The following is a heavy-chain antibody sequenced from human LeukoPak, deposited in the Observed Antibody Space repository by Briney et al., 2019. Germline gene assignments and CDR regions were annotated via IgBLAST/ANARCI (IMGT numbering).Heavy chain of an antibody. D-gene: IGHD3-10*01. CDR2: MNPNSGNT. CDR1: GYTFTSYD. CDR3: ARGKTSYYYGSGRYYYYGMDV. J-gene: IGHJ6*02. V-gene: IGHV1-8*01. Sequence: ASVKVSFKASGYTFTSYDINWVRQATGQGLEWMGWMNPNSGNTGYAQKFQGRVTMTRNTSISTAYMELSSLRSEDTAVYYCARGKTSYYYGSGRYYYYGMDVWGQGTTVTVSS.